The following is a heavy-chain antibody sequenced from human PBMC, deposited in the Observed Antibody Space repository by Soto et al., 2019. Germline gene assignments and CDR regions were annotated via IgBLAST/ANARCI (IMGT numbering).Heavy chain of an antibody. Sequence: SVKVSCKASGGTSSSYTISWVRQAPGQGLEWMGRIIPILGKTYYSEKFQGRVTFTTDTSTSTVYMQLSSLTSEDTAVYYCARDDSGFCGSHYIDYFNYWGQGALVTISS. CDR3: ARDDSGFCGSHYIDYFNY. D-gene: IGHD1-26*01. V-gene: IGHV1-69*08. J-gene: IGHJ4*02. CDR1: GGTSSSYT. CDR2: IIPILGKT.